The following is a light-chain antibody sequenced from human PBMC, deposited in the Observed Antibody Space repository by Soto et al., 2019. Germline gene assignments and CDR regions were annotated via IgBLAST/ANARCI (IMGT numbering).Light chain of an antibody. CDR2: GAS. Sequence: EIVLTQSPGTLSLSPGERATLSCRASQSVSSSYLAWYQQKPGHAPRLLIYGASSRATGIPDRFSGSGSGTDFTLTISRLEPEDCAVYYCQQYGSSPSTFGQGTKLEIK. V-gene: IGKV3-20*01. CDR3: QQYGSSPST. J-gene: IGKJ2*01. CDR1: QSVSSSY.